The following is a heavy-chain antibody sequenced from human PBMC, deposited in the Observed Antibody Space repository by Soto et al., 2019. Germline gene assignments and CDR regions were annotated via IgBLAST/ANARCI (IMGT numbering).Heavy chain of an antibody. CDR2: ISYDGSNK. Sequence: VQLVESGGGVVQPGRSLRLSCAASGFTFSSYGMHWVRQAPGKGLEWVAVISYDGSNKYYADSVKGRFTISRDNSKNTLYLQMNSLRAEDTAVYYCAKVRIAARPGYYYYGMDVWGQGTTVTVSS. D-gene: IGHD6-6*01. V-gene: IGHV3-30*18. CDR3: AKVRIAARPGYYYYGMDV. J-gene: IGHJ6*02. CDR1: GFTFSSYG.